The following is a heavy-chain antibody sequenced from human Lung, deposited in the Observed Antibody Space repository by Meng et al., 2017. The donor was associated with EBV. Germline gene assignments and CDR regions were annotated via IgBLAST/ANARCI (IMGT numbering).Heavy chain of an antibody. J-gene: IGHJ4*02. CDR2: ISSSGSYI. V-gene: IGHV3-21*01. CDR3: ARGLVARNFDY. CDR1: GFTFSDFG. Sequence: EVQLVESGXXLVKPGGSLRLSWTVSGFTFSDFGINWVRQFPGKGLEWVSFISSSGSYIYYADSAKGRFTISRDSAKNALILQMNSLRVEDTAIYYCARGLVARNFDYWGQGTLVTVSS. D-gene: IGHD3/OR15-3a*01.